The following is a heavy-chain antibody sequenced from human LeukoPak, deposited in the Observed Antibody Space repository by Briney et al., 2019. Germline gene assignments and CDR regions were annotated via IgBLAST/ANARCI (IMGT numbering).Heavy chain of an antibody. CDR3: AKGNGVDDAFDI. CDR2: IYTSAYITEIT. J-gene: IGHJ3*02. V-gene: IGHV4-4*07. Sequence: PSETLSLTCTVSGVSISASYWSWIRQPAGKGLEWIGRIYTSAYITEITNYNPSLKSRVTMSIDTSKNQFSLRLSSVTAADTVMFYCAKGNGVDDAFDIWGQGTMVTVSS. D-gene: IGHD1-1*01. CDR1: GVSISASY.